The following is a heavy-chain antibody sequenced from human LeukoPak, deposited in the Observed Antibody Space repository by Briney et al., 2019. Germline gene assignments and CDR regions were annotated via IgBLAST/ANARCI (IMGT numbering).Heavy chain of an antibody. D-gene: IGHD3-3*01. Sequence: ASVKVSCKASGYTFTSYYMHWVRQAPGQGLEWMGIINPSGGSTSYAQKFQGRVTMTRDMSTSTVYMELSSLRSEGTAVYYCARGRFLEWLLGTGTGFDPWGQGTLVTVSS. CDR3: ARGRFLEWLLGTGTGFDP. CDR1: GYTFTSYY. V-gene: IGHV1-46*01. J-gene: IGHJ5*02. CDR2: INPSGGST.